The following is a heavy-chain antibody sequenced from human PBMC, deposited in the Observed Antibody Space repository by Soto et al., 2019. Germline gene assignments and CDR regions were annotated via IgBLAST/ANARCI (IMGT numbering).Heavy chain of an antibody. V-gene: IGHV4-4*07. Sequence: QVQLQESGPGLVKPSETLSPPCTASGGSISSYTWSWIRQPAGRGLEWIGRIYTSGSTNYNPSLKSRVTMSVDTSKNQFSLKLSSVTAADTAVYYCARSIAARSYWYFDLWGRGTLVTVSS. CDR2: IYTSGST. J-gene: IGHJ2*01. CDR3: ARSIAARSYWYFDL. CDR1: GGSISSYT. D-gene: IGHD6-6*01.